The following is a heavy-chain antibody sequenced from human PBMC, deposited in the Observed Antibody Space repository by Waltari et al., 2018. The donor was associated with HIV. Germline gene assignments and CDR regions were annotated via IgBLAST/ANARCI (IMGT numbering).Heavy chain of an antibody. CDR3: TKGRMTTDY. CDR1: GFTFGDYA. Sequence: EVQLVESGGGLVQPGRSLRLSCTASGFTFGDYAMSWFRQAPGKGLEWVGCIRSKAYGGTTEYSASVKGRFTISRDDSRSIAYLQMNSLQTEDTAVYYCTKGRMTTDYWGQGTLVTVSS. V-gene: IGHV3-49*03. J-gene: IGHJ4*02. CDR2: IRSKAYGGTT. D-gene: IGHD4-17*01.